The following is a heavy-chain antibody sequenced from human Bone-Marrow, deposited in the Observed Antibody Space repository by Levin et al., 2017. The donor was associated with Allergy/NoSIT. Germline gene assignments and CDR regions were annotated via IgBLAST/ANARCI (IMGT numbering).Heavy chain of an antibody. CDR3: AREGEHDYGDYLYYYYGMDV. V-gene: IGHV1-18*01. CDR1: GYTFTSYG. J-gene: IGHJ6*02. D-gene: IGHD4-17*01. CDR2: ISAYNGNT. Sequence: ASVKVSCKASGYTFTSYGISWVRQAPGQGLEWMGWISAYNGNTNYAQKLQGRVTMTTNTSTSTAYMELRSLRSDDTAVYYCAREGEHDYGDYLYYYYGMDVWGQGTTVTVSS.